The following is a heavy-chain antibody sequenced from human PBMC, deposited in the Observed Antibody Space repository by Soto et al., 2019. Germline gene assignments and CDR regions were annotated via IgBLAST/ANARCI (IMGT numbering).Heavy chain of an antibody. Sequence: QVQLVQSGAEVKKPGASVKVSCKASGYTFTGYYMHWVRQAPGQGLEWMGWINPNSGGTNYAQKLQGWVTMTRDTSISTAYMELSRLRSDGTAVYYCARGARIQLWLLGARYGMDVWGQGTTVTVSS. D-gene: IGHD5-18*01. CDR3: ARGARIQLWLLGARYGMDV. V-gene: IGHV1-2*04. CDR2: INPNSGGT. CDR1: GYTFTGYY. J-gene: IGHJ6*02.